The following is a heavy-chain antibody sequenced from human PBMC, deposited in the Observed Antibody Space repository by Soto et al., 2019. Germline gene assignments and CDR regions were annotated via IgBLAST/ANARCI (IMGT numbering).Heavy chain of an antibody. V-gene: IGHV1-18*01. Sequence: ASVKVSCKASGYTFTSYGISWVRQVPGQGLEWMGWISAYNGNTNYAQKLQGRVTMTTDTSTSTAYMELRSLRSDDTAVYYCARDQDSSGWYSFDYWGQGTLVTVSS. D-gene: IGHD6-19*01. J-gene: IGHJ4*02. CDR1: GYTFTSYG. CDR3: ARDQDSSGWYSFDY. CDR2: ISAYNGNT.